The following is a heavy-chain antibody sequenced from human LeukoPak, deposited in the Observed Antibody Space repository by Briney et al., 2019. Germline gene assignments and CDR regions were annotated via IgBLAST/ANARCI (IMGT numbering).Heavy chain of an antibody. CDR3: ARDHSLGSYPDY. D-gene: IGHD3-10*01. V-gene: IGHV1-3*01. Sequence: ASVKVSCKSSGYTFTTSAMHWVRQAPGQSLEWMGWINAGTGDTKYSQRFQGRVTFTRDTSASTAYMALSSLRFEDTAVYFCARDHSLGSYPDYRGQGTLVTVSS. J-gene: IGHJ4*02. CDR2: INAGTGDT. CDR1: GYTFTTSA.